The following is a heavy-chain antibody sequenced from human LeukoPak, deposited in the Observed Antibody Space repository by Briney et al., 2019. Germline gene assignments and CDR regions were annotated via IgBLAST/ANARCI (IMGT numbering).Heavy chain of an antibody. J-gene: IGHJ6*03. CDR2: IYHSGST. Sequence: SETLSLTCAVSGYSISSGYYWGWIRQPPGKGLEWIGSIYHSGSTYYNPSLKSRVTISVDTSKNQFSLKLSSMTAADTAVYYCARDKDYYYMDVWGKGTTVTVSS. CDR3: ARDKDYYYMDV. V-gene: IGHV4-38-2*02. CDR1: GYSISSGYY.